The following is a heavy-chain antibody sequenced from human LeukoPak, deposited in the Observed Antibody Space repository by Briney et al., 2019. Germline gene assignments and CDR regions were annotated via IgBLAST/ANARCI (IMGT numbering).Heavy chain of an antibody. CDR3: ARDYCTNGVCYTFDY. D-gene: IGHD2-8*01. Sequence: GGSLRLSCAASGFTFSSYWMHWVRQAPGKGLVWVSRINSDGSSTSYADSVKGRFTISRDNAKNTLYLQMNSLRAEDTAVYYCARDYCTNGVCYTFDYQGQGTLVTVSS. V-gene: IGHV3-74*01. CDR2: INSDGSST. CDR1: GFTFSSYW. J-gene: IGHJ4*02.